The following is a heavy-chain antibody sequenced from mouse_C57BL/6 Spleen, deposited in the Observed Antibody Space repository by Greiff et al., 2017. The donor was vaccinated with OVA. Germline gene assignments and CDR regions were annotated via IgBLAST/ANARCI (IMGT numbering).Heavy chain of an antibody. CDR2: IYPGSGST. CDR1: GYTFTSYW. D-gene: IGHD2-3*01. V-gene: IGHV1-55*01. Sequence: VHLVESGAELVKPGASVKMSCKASGYTFTSYWITWVKQRPGQGLEWIGDIYPGSGSTNYNEKFKSKATLTVDTSSSTAYMQLSSLTSEDSAVYYCARGVYDGYSWYFDVWGTGTTVTVSS. J-gene: IGHJ1*03. CDR3: ARGVYDGYSWYFDV.